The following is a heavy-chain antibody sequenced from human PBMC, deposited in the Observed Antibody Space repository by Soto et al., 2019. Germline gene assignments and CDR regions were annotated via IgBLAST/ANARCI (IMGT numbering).Heavy chain of an antibody. D-gene: IGHD6-13*01. CDR1: GYTFTSYG. Sequence: ASVKVSCKASGYTFTSYGISWVRQAPGQGLEWMGWISAYNGNTNYAQKLQGRVTMTTDTSTSTAYMELRSLTSDDTAVYYCASRVLPSFYYYYGMDVWGQGTTVTVSS. CDR2: ISAYNGNT. CDR3: ASRVLPSFYYYYGMDV. J-gene: IGHJ6*02. V-gene: IGHV1-18*01.